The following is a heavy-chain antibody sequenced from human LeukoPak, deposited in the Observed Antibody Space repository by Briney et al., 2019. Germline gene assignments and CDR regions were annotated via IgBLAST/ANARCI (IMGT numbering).Heavy chain of an antibody. CDR1: GGSISNYY. CDR3: ARDSLVLNDSSGYYHDY. J-gene: IGHJ4*02. Sequence: SETLSLTCTVSGGSISNYYWSWIRQPPGKGLEWIGYVYYSGSTNYNPSLKSRVTISVDTSKNQYSLKLSSVTAADTAVYYCARDSLVLNDSSGYYHDYWGQGTLVTVSS. V-gene: IGHV4-59*12. D-gene: IGHD3-22*01. CDR2: VYYSGST.